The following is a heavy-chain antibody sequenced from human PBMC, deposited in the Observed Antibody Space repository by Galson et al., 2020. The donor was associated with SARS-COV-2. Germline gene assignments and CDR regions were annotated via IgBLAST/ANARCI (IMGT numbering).Heavy chain of an antibody. J-gene: IGHJ5*02. D-gene: IGHD3-3*01. CDR2: INHSGST. Sequence: SETLSLTCAVYGGSFSGYYWSWIRQPPGKGLEWIGEINHSGSTNYNPTLKSRVTISVDTSKNQFSLKLSSVTAADTAVYYCARSEREVRGTIFGVVIISWFDPWGQGTLVTVSS. CDR3: ARSEREVRGTIFGVVIISWFDP. V-gene: IGHV4-34*01. CDR1: GGSFSGYY.